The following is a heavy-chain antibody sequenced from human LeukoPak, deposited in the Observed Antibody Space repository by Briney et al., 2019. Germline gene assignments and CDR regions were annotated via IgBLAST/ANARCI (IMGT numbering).Heavy chain of an antibody. D-gene: IGHD6-19*01. Sequence: PGGSLRLSCAASGFTFSSHGMNWVRQPPGKGLEWVGEIHHSGSTNYNPSLKSRVTISVDTSKNQFSLKLSSVTAADTAVYYCAREYRRLVLSLSYYYYMDVWGKGTTVTISS. CDR1: GFTFSSHGM. CDR3: AREYRRLVLSLSYYYYMDV. CDR2: IHHSGST. J-gene: IGHJ6*03. V-gene: IGHV4-4*02.